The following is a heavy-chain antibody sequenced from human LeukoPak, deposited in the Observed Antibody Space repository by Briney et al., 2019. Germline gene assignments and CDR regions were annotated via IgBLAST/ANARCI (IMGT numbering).Heavy chain of an antibody. Sequence: GASVKVSCKASGYTFTGYYMHWVRQAPGQGLEWMGWINPSSGGTNYAQKFQGRVTMTRDTSISTAYMELSRLRSDDTAVYYCARDLSYYVSSGYYYTRVAFDIWGQGTMVTVSS. CDR3: ARDLSYYVSSGYYYTRVAFDI. CDR1: GYTFTGYY. J-gene: IGHJ3*02. V-gene: IGHV1-2*02. D-gene: IGHD3-22*01. CDR2: INPSSGGT.